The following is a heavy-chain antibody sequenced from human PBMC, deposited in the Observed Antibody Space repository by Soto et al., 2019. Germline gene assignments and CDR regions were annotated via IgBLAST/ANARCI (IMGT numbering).Heavy chain of an antibody. D-gene: IGHD6-6*01. V-gene: IGHV1-18*04. CDR1: AYTFTNSG. Sequence: ASVKVSCKTSAYTFTNSGICWVRQAPGQGLEWMGWISTYNGNTNYAQRFQGRVTMTKDTSTSTAYMELGSLTSDDTAVYYCAKVFGRIAARPIDYWGQGTLVTVSS. CDR2: ISTYNGNT. J-gene: IGHJ4*02. CDR3: AKVFGRIAARPIDY.